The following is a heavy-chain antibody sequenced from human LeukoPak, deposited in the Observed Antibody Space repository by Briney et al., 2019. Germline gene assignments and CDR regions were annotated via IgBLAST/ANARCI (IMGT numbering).Heavy chain of an antibody. J-gene: IGHJ5*02. V-gene: IGHV3-30*04. CDR2: ISYDGSNK. D-gene: IGHD3-22*01. CDR3: AKDLSVANYYDSSGYYA. Sequence: GGSLRLSCAASGFTFSSYAMHWVRQAPGKGLEWVAVISYDGSNKYYADSVKGRFTISRDNSKNTLYLQMNSLRAEDTAVYYCAKDLSVANYYDSSGYYAWGQGTLVTVSS. CDR1: GFTFSSYA.